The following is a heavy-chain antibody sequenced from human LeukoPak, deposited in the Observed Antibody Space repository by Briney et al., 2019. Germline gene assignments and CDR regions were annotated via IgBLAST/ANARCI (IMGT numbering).Heavy chain of an antibody. Sequence: SETLSLTCTVSGGSISSYYWSWIRQPAGKGLEWIGRIYTSGSSNSNPSLKSRVTISIDTSNNQFSLKLSSVTAADTAMYYCARGDNGYCNGGSCYSPRIWGQGTMVTVSS. V-gene: IGHV4-4*07. CDR1: GGSISSYY. CDR3: ARGDNGYCNGGSCYSPRI. D-gene: IGHD2-15*01. J-gene: IGHJ3*02. CDR2: IYTSGSS.